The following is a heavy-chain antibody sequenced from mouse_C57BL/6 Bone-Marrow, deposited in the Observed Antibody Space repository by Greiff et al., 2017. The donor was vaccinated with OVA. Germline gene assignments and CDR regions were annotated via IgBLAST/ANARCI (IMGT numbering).Heavy chain of an antibody. CDR1: GFTFSSYT. J-gene: IGHJ1*03. V-gene: IGHV5-9*01. CDR3: ARPMTWYFDV. CDR2: ISGGGGNT. Sequence: EVKLVESGGGLVKPGGSLKLSCAASGFTFSSYTMSWVRQTPEKRLEWVATISGGGGNTYSPDSVKGRFTISRDNANITVYLELNSLRSEDTALYYCARPMTWYFDVWGTGTTVTVSS.